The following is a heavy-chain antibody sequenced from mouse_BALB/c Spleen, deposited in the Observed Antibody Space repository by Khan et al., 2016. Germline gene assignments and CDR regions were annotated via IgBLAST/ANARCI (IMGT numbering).Heavy chain of an antibody. J-gene: IGHJ3*01. Sequence: QIQLVQSGPELKKPGETVKISCKASGYTFTNYGMYWVKQSPGKGLQWMGGIKTNTGEQTYAEEFKGRFDFSLETYASNAYLQINNLKIGDKATYYCAEVYYGSNWFAYWGQGTLVTVSA. D-gene: IGHD1-1*01. V-gene: IGHV9-3*02. CDR3: AEVYYGSNWFAY. CDR2: IKTNTGEQ. CDR1: GYTFTNYG.